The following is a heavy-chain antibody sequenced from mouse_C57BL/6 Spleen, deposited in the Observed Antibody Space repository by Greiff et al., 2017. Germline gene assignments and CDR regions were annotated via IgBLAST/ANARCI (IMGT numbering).Heavy chain of an antibody. CDR3: ARHEGGYSFAY. V-gene: IGHV5-9*01. J-gene: IGHJ3*01. CDR2: ISGGGGNT. CDR1: GFTFSSYT. Sequence: DVMLVESGGGLVKPGGSLKLSCAASGFTFSSYTMSWVRQTPEKRLEWVATISGGGGNTYYPDSVKGRFTISRDNAKNTLYLQMSSLRSEETALYYCARHEGGYSFAYWGQGTLVTVSA. D-gene: IGHD2-3*01.